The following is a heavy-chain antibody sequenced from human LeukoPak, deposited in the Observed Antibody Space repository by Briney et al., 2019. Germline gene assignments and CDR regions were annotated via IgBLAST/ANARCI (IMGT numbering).Heavy chain of an antibody. V-gene: IGHV3-30*02. CDR2: IRYDGSDK. J-gene: IGHJ4*02. CDR3: AKQSGDRIAAARFDY. D-gene: IGHD6-13*01. Sequence: GGSLRLSCAPSGFTFSSYGMHWVRQAPGKGLEWVAFIRYDGSDKHYADSVKGRFTISRDNSKNTLYLQMNSLRAEDTAVYYCAKQSGDRIAAARFDYWGQGTLVTVSS. CDR1: GFTFSSYG.